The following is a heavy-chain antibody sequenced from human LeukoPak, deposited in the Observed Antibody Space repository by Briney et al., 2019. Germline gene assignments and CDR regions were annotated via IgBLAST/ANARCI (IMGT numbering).Heavy chain of an antibody. CDR1: GYTFTGYY. CDR3: ARDWEVRGVIGAVGI. Sequence: VASVKVSCKASGYTFTGYYMHWVRQAPGQGLEWMGWINPNSGGINYAQKFQGRVTMTRDTSISTAYMELSRLRSDDTAVYYCARDWEVRGVIGAVGIWGQGTMVTVSS. J-gene: IGHJ3*02. CDR2: INPNSGGI. D-gene: IGHD3-10*01. V-gene: IGHV1-2*02.